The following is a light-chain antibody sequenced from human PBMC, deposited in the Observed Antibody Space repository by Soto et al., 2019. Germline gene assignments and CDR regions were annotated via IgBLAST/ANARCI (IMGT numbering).Light chain of an antibody. J-gene: IGKJ1*01. Sequence: EIVLTQSPSTLSVSPWERSTLSFRASQSLSINLAWYQQKPGQAPRLLIYGASTRATAVPARFSGGGSGTDFTLTISRLEPEDFAVYYCQQYGSSGTFGQGTMVDIK. CDR3: QQYGSSGT. V-gene: IGKV3-20*01. CDR2: GAS. CDR1: QSLSIN.